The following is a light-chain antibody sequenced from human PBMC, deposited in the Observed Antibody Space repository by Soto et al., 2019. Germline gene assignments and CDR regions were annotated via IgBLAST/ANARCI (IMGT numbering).Light chain of an antibody. J-gene: IGKJ5*01. CDR3: QQANSFPIS. CDR1: QGISSW. CDR2: GAS. V-gene: IGKV1D-12*01. Sequence: DIQMTPSPSSVSASVGDRVTITCRASQGISSWLAWYQKKPGKAPNLLIYGASSLQSGVPSRFSGIGSGTDFTLTISSLQPEDFAPYYGQQANSFPISFGQGTRLDIK.